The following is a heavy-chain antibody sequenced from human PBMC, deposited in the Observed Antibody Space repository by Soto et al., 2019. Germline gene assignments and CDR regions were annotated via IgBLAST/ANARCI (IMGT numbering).Heavy chain of an antibody. CDR2: ISGSGGST. V-gene: IGHV3-23*01. CDR3: AKSRFFGVVITIYFDY. J-gene: IGHJ4*02. CDR1: GFTFSSYA. Sequence: PGGSLRLSCAASGFTFSSYAMSWVRQAPGKGLEWVSAISGSGGSTYYADSVKGRFTISRDNSKNTLYLQMNSLRAEDTAVYYCAKSRFFGVVITIYFDYWGQGTLVTVSS. D-gene: IGHD3-3*01.